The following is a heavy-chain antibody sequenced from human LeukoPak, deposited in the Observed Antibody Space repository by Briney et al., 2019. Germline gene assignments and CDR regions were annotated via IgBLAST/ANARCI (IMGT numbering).Heavy chain of an antibody. CDR2: INHSGST. V-gene: IGHV4-34*01. CDR3: ARISDFWSGWIDY. D-gene: IGHD3-3*01. Sequence: PSETLSLTCAVYGGSNSGYYWSLIRQPPGKGLEWIGEINHSGSTNYNPSLKSRVTISVDTSKNQFSLKLSSVTAADTAVYYCARISDFWSGWIDYWGQGTLVTVSS. J-gene: IGHJ4*02. CDR1: GGSNSGYY.